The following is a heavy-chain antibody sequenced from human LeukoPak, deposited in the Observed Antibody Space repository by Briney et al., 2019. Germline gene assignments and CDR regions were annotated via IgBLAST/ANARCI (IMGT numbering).Heavy chain of an antibody. CDR1: GFTVSSNY. D-gene: IGHD6-13*01. CDR2: IYSGGST. V-gene: IGHV3-66*01. Sequence: GGSLRLSCAASGFTVSSNYMSWVRQAPGKGLEWVSVIYSGGSTYYADSVKGSFTISRDNSKNTLYLQMNSLRAEDTAVYYCARDGSSWNYYYYGMDVWGQGTTVTVSS. J-gene: IGHJ6*02. CDR3: ARDGSSWNYYYYGMDV.